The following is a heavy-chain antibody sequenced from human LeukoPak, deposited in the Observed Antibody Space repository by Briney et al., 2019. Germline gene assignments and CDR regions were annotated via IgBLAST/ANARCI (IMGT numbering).Heavy chain of an antibody. V-gene: IGHV3-11*01. CDR1: GFTFSDYY. CDR2: ISGSGSDL. Sequence: GGSLRLSCIAYGFTFSDYYMKWIRQAPGGGLEWVSYISGSGSDLYYADSVKGRFTISRDNAKNSLYLQMNSLRAEDTAVYYCARSIGSYYTMDVWGQGTTVTVSS. J-gene: IGHJ6*02. CDR3: ARSIGSYYTMDV. D-gene: IGHD3-22*01.